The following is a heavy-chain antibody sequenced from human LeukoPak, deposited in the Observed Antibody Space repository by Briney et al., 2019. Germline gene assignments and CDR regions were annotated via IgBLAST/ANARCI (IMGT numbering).Heavy chain of an antibody. CDR1: GFTFTSYW. V-gene: IGHV3-74*01. CDR2: IDNDGSDT. D-gene: IGHD6-13*01. J-gene: IGHJ4*02. Sequence: TGGSLRLSCAASGFTFTSYWMHCVRQAPGKGLVCVSRIDNDGSDTIYADSVKGRFTISRDNAKNSLYLQMNSLRAEDTAVYYCARAASSWSPYFDYWGQGTLVTVSS. CDR3: ARAASSWSPYFDY.